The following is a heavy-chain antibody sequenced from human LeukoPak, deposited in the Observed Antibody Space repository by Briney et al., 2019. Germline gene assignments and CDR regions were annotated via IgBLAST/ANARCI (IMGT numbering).Heavy chain of an antibody. Sequence: GASVKVSCKASGGTFSSYAISWVRQAPGQGLEWMGGIIPIFGTANYAQKFQGRVMITADESTSTAYMELSSLRSEDTAVFYCARVLTIFGVVPYYYGMDVWGQGTTVTVSS. D-gene: IGHD3-3*01. CDR2: IIPIFGTA. J-gene: IGHJ6*02. CDR3: ARVLTIFGVVPYYYGMDV. CDR1: GGTFSSYA. V-gene: IGHV1-69*13.